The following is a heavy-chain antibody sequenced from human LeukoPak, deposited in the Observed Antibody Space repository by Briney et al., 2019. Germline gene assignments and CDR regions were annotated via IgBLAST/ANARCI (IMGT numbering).Heavy chain of an antibody. V-gene: IGHV3-53*01. J-gene: IGHJ4*02. D-gene: IGHD6-13*01. CDR3: ARGSWGSSWYYFDY. Sequence: GGSLRLSCAASDFFVSSNYMSWVRQAPGKGLEWVSVIYSGGSTYYADSVKGRFTTSRDNSKNTLYLQMNSLRAEDTAVYYCARGSWGSSWYYFDYWGQGTLVTVSS. CDR2: IYSGGST. CDR1: DFFVSSNY.